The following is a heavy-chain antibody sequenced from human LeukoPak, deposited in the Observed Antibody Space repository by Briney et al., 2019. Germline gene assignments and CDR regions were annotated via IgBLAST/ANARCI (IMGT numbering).Heavy chain of an antibody. CDR2: ISVGGTT. CDR3: AKETRRGYSYGYFDS. Sequence: GGSLRLSCAASGFTFTSHAMSWVRQAPGKGLEWVSCISVGGTTYYADSVKGRFTMSRDNSKNTLDLQMNTLGAEDTAVYYCAKETRRGYSYGYFDSWGQGTLVTVSS. CDR1: GFTFTSHA. D-gene: IGHD5-18*01. V-gene: IGHV3-23*01. J-gene: IGHJ4*02.